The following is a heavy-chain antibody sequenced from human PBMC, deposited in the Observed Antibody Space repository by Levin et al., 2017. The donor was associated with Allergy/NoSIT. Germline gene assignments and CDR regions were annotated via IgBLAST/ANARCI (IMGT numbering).Heavy chain of an antibody. D-gene: IGHD2-15*01. V-gene: IGHV1-46*01. CDR3: ARGYCSGGSCYSGFDY. CDR1: GYTFTSYY. J-gene: IGHJ4*02. Sequence: KSGESLKISCKASGYTFTSYYMHWVRQAPGQGLEWMGIINPSGGSTSYAQKFQGRVTMTRDTSTSTVYMELSSLRSEDTAVYYCARGYCSGGSCYSGFDYWGQGTLVTVSS. CDR2: INPSGGST.